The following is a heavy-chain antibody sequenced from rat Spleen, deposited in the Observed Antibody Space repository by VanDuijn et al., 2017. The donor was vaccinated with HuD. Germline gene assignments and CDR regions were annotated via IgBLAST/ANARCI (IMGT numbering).Heavy chain of an antibody. CDR1: GFTFNNYW. CDR3: TRGGSTRFDY. J-gene: IGHJ2*01. Sequence: EVQLVESGGGLVQPGRSLKLSCVASGFTFNNYWMTWIRQAPGKGLEWVASITNTGGSLYYPDSVKGRFTISRDNAKSTLYLQMNSLRSEDTATYYCTRGGSTRFDYWGQGVLVTVSS. D-gene: IGHD1-2*01. V-gene: IGHV5-31*01. CDR2: ITNTGGSL.